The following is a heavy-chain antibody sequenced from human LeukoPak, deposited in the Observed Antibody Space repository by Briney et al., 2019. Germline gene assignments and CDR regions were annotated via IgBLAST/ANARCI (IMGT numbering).Heavy chain of an antibody. V-gene: IGHV4-59*08. CDR1: GDSVTAYY. J-gene: IGHJ5*02. CDR2: VSHDGTT. CDR3: ARLDCYGVVGCYNL. Sequence: PSETLSLTCSVSGDSVTAYYWNWIRQATGKGLEWIGYVSHDGTTNYTPSLRSRVVMSVDTANNTISLSLTSVTAADTGVYYCARLDCYGVVGCYNLWDRGTPVTVS. D-gene: IGHD3/OR15-3a*01.